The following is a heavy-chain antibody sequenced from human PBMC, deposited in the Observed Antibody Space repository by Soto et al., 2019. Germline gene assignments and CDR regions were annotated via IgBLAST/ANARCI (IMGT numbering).Heavy chain of an antibody. CDR1: GGSISSGGYY. Sequence: PSETLPLTCTVSGGSISSGGYYWSWIRQHPGKGLEWIGYIYYSGSTYYNPSLKSRVTISVDTSKNQFSLKLSSVTAADTAVYYCAGLTYYYDSSDYYLGYFQHWGQGTLVTVS. CDR3: AGLTYYYDSSDYYLGYFQH. D-gene: IGHD3-22*01. CDR2: IYYSGST. J-gene: IGHJ1*01. V-gene: IGHV4-31*03.